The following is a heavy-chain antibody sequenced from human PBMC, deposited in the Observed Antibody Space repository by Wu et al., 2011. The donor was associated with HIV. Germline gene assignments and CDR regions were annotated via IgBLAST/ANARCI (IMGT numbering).Heavy chain of an antibody. Sequence: QVQLVQSGTEVGSPGASVKVSCEASGYTFTGHYIHWVRQAPGQGLEWMGWIDPKSGDTHFAQKFRGRVAMTRDTSINTAYMELSRLTSDDTALYYCATNFNNWNSEVRLGYWGQGNLVTVSS. J-gene: IGHJ4*02. CDR1: GYTFTGHY. D-gene: IGHD1-7*01. CDR2: IDPKSGDT. V-gene: IGHV1-2*02. CDR3: ATNFNNWNSEVRLGY.